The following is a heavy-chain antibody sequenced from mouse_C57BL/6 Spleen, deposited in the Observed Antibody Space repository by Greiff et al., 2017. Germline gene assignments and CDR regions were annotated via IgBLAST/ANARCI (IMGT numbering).Heavy chain of an antibody. Sequence: DVQLQESGGGLVKPGGSLKLSCAASGFTFSSYAMSWVRQTPEKRLEWVATISDGGSYTYYPDNVKGRFTISRDNAKNNLYLQMTSLRSEDTAMYYCASDGYFSWFAYWGQGTLVTVSA. J-gene: IGHJ3*01. CDR2: ISDGGSYT. V-gene: IGHV5-4*01. CDR3: ASDGYFSWFAY. CDR1: GFTFSSYA. D-gene: IGHD2-3*01.